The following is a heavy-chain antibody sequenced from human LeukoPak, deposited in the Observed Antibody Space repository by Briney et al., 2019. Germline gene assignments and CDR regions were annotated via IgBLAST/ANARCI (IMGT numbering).Heavy chain of an antibody. CDR2: INQDGSVK. CDR3: TRPLGYCSGGSCFPFDC. CDR1: GFTFSNAW. D-gene: IGHD2-15*01. V-gene: IGHV3-7*01. Sequence: GGSLRLSCAASGFTFSNAWMSWVRQAPGKGLEWVANINQDGSVKYYVDSVKGRFTISRDNAKNSLYLQMNSLRVEDTAVYYCTRPLGYCSGGSCFPFDCWGQGTLVTVSS. J-gene: IGHJ4*02.